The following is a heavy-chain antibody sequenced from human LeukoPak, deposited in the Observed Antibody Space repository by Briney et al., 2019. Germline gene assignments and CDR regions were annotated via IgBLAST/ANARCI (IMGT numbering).Heavy chain of an antibody. D-gene: IGHD2-15*01. J-gene: IGHJ3*02. CDR3: ARDYGSGAFDI. Sequence: GGSLRLSCAASGFTFSSYDMHWVRQATGKGLEWVSAIGTAGDTYYPGSVKGRFTISRENAKNSLYLQMNSLRAGDTAVYYCARDYGSGAFDIWGQGTMVTVSS. V-gene: IGHV3-13*01. CDR2: IGTAGDT. CDR1: GFTFSSYD.